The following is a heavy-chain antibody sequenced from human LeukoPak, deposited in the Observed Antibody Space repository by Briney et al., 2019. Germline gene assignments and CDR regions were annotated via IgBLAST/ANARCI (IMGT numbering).Heavy chain of an antibody. Sequence: GRSLRLSCAASGFTFSSYAMHWVRQAPGKGLEWVAVISYDGSNKYYADSVKGRFTISRDNSKNTLYLQMNSLRAEDTGVYYCARGLRGTKDSKLRFLGGGLNWFDPWGQGTLVTVSS. CDR1: GFTFSSYA. V-gene: IGHV3-30-3*01. J-gene: IGHJ5*02. D-gene: IGHD3-3*01. CDR3: ARGLRGTKDSKLRFLGGGLNWFDP. CDR2: ISYDGSNK.